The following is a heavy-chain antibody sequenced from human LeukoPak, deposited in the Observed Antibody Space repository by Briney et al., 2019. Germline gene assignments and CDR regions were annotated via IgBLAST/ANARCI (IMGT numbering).Heavy chain of an antibody. Sequence: PSETLSLTCTVSGGSINSYYWGWIRQPAGKGLEWIGRIYTTGSTNYNPSLESRVTMSVDASKNQFSLKLTSVTAADKAIYYCARAGYTISYYSLDYWGQGTLVTVSS. V-gene: IGHV4-4*07. CDR3: ARAGYTISYYSLDY. J-gene: IGHJ4*02. CDR1: GGSINSYY. D-gene: IGHD1-26*01. CDR2: IYTTGST.